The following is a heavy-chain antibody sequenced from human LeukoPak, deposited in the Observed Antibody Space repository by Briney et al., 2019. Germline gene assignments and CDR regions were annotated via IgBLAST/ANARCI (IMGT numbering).Heavy chain of an antibody. CDR3: ARGSGYYDSSGSPGFDY. Sequence: GASVKVSCKASGYTFTSYGISWVRQAPGQGLKWMGWISAYNGNTNYAQKLQGRVTMTTDTSTSTAYMELRGLRSEDTAVYYCARGSGYYDSSGSPGFDYWGQGTLVTVSS. V-gene: IGHV1-18*01. CDR2: ISAYNGNT. J-gene: IGHJ4*02. CDR1: GYTFTSYG. D-gene: IGHD3-22*01.